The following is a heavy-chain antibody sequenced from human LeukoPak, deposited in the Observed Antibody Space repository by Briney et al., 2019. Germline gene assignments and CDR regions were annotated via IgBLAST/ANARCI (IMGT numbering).Heavy chain of an antibody. Sequence: PSETLSLTCTVSGGSISSYYWSWIRQPPGKGLEWIGYITYSGSTNFNPSLKSRVTISVDTSKNQFSLKLSSVTAADTAVYYCAREGTAGTNLNWFDPWGQGTLVTVSS. CDR3: AREGTAGTNLNWFDP. D-gene: IGHD1-1*01. J-gene: IGHJ5*02. CDR1: GGSISSYY. V-gene: IGHV4-59*01. CDR2: ITYSGST.